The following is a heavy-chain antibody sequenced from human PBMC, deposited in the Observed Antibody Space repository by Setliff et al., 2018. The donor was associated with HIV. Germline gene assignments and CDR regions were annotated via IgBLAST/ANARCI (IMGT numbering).Heavy chain of an antibody. D-gene: IGHD3-22*01. CDR2: VSYTGTT. J-gene: IGHJ4*02. CDR3: ARLGDYDSSGYSWFDY. Sequence: SETLSLTCTASYATLSTADYYWTWIRQPPGKGLEWIGFVSYTGTTRYSPSLRSRISISIDASKNKFSLQLSSVTAADTAVYYCARLGDYDSSGYSWFDYWGQGTLVTVSS. CDR1: YATLSTADYY. V-gene: IGHV4-30-4*01.